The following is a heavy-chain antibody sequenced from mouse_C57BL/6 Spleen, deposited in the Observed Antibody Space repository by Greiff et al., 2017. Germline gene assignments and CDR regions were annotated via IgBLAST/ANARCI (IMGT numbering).Heavy chain of an antibody. V-gene: IGHV1-66*01. CDR1: GYSFTSYY. CDR3: ARSNYGYDAWFAY. Sequence: VQLKESGPELVKPGASVKIPCKASGYSFTSYYIHWVKQRPGQGLEWIGWIYPGSGNTKYNEKFKGKATLTADTSSSTAYMQLISLTSDDSAVYYCARSNYGYDAWFAYWGQGTLVTVSA. J-gene: IGHJ3*01. CDR2: IYPGSGNT. D-gene: IGHD2-2*01.